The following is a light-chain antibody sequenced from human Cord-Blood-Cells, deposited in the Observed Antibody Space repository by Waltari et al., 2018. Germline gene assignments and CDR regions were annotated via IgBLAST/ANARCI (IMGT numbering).Light chain of an antibody. Sequence: QSALTQPASVSGSPGQSITISCPGTSSAVGGYNYVSWYQQHPGKAPNIMIYEVSNRPSGVSNRFSGSKSGNTASLTISGLQAEDEADYYCSSYTSSSTWVFGGGTKLTVL. CDR3: SSYTSSSTWV. CDR2: EVS. CDR1: SSAVGGYNY. V-gene: IGLV2-14*01. J-gene: IGLJ3*02.